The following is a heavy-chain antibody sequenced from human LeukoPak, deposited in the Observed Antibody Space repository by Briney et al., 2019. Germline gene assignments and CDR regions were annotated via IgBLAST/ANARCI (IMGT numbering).Heavy chain of an antibody. CDR2: INPNSGDT. Sequence: GASVKVSCKTSGYTFTGYYLHWVRKAPGQRLEWMGWINPNSGDTYYAQNFEGRVTMTRDTTISTAFLEITRLKSTDTAIFYCARGRGLSRTTTIDYWGQGTLVTVSS. CDR1: GYTFTGYY. D-gene: IGHD4/OR15-4a*01. J-gene: IGHJ4*02. V-gene: IGHV1-2*02. CDR3: ARGRGLSRTTTIDY.